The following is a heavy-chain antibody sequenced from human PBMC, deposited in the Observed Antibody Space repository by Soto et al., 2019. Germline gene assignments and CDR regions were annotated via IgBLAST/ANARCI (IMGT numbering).Heavy chain of an antibody. D-gene: IGHD1-20*01. V-gene: IGHV3-48*03. Sequence: EVQLVASGGGLVQPGGSLRLSCAASGFTFSSYEMNWVRQAPGKGLEWVSYISSSGRTIYYADSVKGRFPISRDNAKNSLYLQMNSLRAEDTAVYYCARSGYNWNDGARGYFDYWGQGTLVTVSS. J-gene: IGHJ4*02. CDR2: ISSSGRTI. CDR3: ARSGYNWNDGARGYFDY. CDR1: GFTFSSYE.